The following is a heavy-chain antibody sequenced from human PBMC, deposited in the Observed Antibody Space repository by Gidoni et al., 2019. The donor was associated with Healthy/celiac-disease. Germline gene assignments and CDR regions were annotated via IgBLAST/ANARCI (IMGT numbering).Heavy chain of an antibody. V-gene: IGHV1-69*04. D-gene: IGHD1-26*01. CDR3: AREVVGATEFDY. CDR2: IIPILGIA. J-gene: IGHJ4*02. CDR1: GGTFSSYA. Sequence: QVQLVQSGAEVKKPGSSVKVSCKASGGTFSSYAISWVRQAPGQGLEWMGRIIPILGIANYAQKFQGRVTITADKSTSTAYMELSSLRSEDTAVYYCAREVVGATEFDYWGQGTLVTVSS.